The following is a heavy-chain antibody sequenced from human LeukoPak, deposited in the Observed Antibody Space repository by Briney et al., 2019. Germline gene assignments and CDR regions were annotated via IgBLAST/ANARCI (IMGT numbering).Heavy chain of an antibody. CDR2: IYYSGST. V-gene: IGHV4-39*07. Sequence: PSETLSLTCTVSGVSISSSSYYWGWIRQPPGKGLEWIGSIYYSGSTYYNPSLKSRVTISVDKSKNQFSLKLSSVTAADTAVYYCARAGFGGVDYWGQGTLVTVSS. CDR1: GVSISSSSYY. CDR3: ARAGFGGVDY. J-gene: IGHJ4*02. D-gene: IGHD3-10*01.